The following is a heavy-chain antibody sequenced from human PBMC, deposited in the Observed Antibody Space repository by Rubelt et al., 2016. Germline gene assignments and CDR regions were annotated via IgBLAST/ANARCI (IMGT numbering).Heavy chain of an antibody. CDR2: INPSDGRT. CDR3: ARETPSTCYFDY. J-gene: IGHJ4*02. CDR1: GYTFTNYH. Sequence: QVHLVQSGAEVKKPGASVKVSCKASGYTFTNYHLQWVRQAPGQGPEWMGTINPSDGRTNDAQKFQGRDTMTRDTSTSTVYMEVSSLGSEDTAVYYCARETPSTCYFDYWGQGTLVTVSS. V-gene: IGHV1-46*01. D-gene: IGHD2-15*01.